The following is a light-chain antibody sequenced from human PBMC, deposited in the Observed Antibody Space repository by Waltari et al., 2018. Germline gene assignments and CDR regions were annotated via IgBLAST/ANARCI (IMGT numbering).Light chain of an antibody. CDR1: QSISSY. CDR3: QQYYSRRT. V-gene: IGKV1-39*01. Sequence: DIQMTQSPSSLSASVGDRVTITCRASQSISSYLNWYQQKPGKAPKLLIYAASSLQSGVPSRFSGSGSGTDFTLTISSLQAEDVAVYYCQQYYSRRTFGQGQGGDQT. CDR2: AAS. J-gene: IGKJ1*01.